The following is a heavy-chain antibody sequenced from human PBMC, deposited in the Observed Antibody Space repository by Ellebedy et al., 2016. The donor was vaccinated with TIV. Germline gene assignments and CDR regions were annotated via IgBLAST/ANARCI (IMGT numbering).Heavy chain of an antibody. D-gene: IGHD2-8*01. CDR2: IWYHGSNK. CDR3: AKGLVLMVYAHDY. V-gene: IGHV3-30*02. Sequence: GESLKISCAASGFTFSAYGMHWVRQAPGKRLEWVALIWYHGSNKYYADSVKGRFTISRDNSKNTLYLQMNSLRAEDTAVYYCAKGLVLMVYAHDYWGQGTLVTVSS. J-gene: IGHJ4*02. CDR1: GFTFSAYG.